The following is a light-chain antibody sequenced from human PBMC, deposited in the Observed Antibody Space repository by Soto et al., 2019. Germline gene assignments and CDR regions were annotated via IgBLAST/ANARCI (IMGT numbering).Light chain of an antibody. CDR1: QGISSW. J-gene: IGKJ1*01. Sequence: DVPMTQPPSSVSASVGDTVTITCRASQGISSWLGWYQQHLRKAPQLLFYAATSLQSGVPSRFSGSGSGTDFTLTISRLQPEDFATYYCQQSSSFPPTFGQGTKVQI. V-gene: IGKV1-12*01. CDR3: QQSSSFPPT. CDR2: AAT.